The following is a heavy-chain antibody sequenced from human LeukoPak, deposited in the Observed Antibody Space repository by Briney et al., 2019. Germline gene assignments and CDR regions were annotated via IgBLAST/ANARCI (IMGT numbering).Heavy chain of an antibody. CDR1: GGSMTTDY. D-gene: IGHD1-26*01. CDR3: ARAPVQDLSSVGWFDS. J-gene: IGHJ5*01. CDR2: ISASGST. V-gene: IGHV4-4*07. Sequence: PSETLSLTCTVSGGSMTTDYWNWVRLPAGKGLEWIGRISASGSTNYSPSLFSRVTMSLDTSGNQFSLKLNSVTAADTAVYFCARAPVQDLSSVGWFDSWGQGALVIVSS.